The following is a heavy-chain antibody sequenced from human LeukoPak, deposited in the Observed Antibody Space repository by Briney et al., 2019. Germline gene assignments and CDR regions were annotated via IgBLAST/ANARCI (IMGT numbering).Heavy chain of an antibody. D-gene: IGHD2-2*01. Sequence: PGGSLRLSCAASGFTFSSYGMHWVRQAPGKGLEWVAFIRYDGSNKYYADSVKGRFTISRDNSKNTLYLQMNSLRAEDTAVYYCAKDRAGASYCSSTSCYEGWGPDFDYWGQGTLVTVSS. CDR2: IRYDGSNK. V-gene: IGHV3-30*02. CDR1: GFTFSSYG. J-gene: IGHJ4*02. CDR3: AKDRAGASYCSSTSCYEGWGPDFDY.